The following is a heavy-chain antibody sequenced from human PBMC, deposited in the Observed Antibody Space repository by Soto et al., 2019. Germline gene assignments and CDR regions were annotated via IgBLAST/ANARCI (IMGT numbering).Heavy chain of an antibody. CDR3: AKEDWNYGNWFDP. Sequence: GGSLRLSCVSSGFVFDDYAMHWVRQTPGKGLEWVPAISGSGGSTYYADSVKGRFTISRDNSKNTLYLQMNSLRAEDTAVYYCAKEDWNYGNWFDPWGQGTLVTVSS. J-gene: IGHJ5*02. V-gene: IGHV3-23*01. CDR1: GFVFDDYA. CDR2: ISGSGGST. D-gene: IGHD1-7*01.